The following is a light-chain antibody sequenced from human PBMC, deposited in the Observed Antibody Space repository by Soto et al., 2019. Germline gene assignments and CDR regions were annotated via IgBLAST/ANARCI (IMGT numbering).Light chain of an antibody. CDR3: SSYAGSSIPVA. CDR2: HVT. V-gene: IGLV2-8*01. J-gene: IGLJ2*01. CDR1: SSDVGGYNF. Sequence: QSALTQPPSASGSPGQSVTISCTGASSDVGGYNFVSWYQHHPGKAPRLMIYHVTQRPSGVPDRFSGSKSGNTASLTVSGLQVDDEAYYYCSSYAGSSIPVAFGGGTKLTVL.